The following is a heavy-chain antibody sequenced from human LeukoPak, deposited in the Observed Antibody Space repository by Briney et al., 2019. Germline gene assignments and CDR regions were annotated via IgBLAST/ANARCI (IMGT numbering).Heavy chain of an antibody. CDR3: ARASITMVRGVISNWFDP. CDR1: GFTFSSYS. J-gene: IGHJ5*02. V-gene: IGHV3-21*01. CDR2: ISSSSSYI. Sequence: PGGSLRLSCAASGFTFSSYSMNWVRQAPGKGLEWVSSISSSSSYIYYADSVKGRFTISRDNAKNSLYLQMNSLRAEDTAVHYCARASITMVRGVISNWFDPWGQGTLVTVSS. D-gene: IGHD3-10*01.